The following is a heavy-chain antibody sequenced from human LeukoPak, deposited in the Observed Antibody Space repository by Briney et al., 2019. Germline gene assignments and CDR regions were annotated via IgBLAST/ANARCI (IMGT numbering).Heavy chain of an antibody. Sequence: GGSLRLSCAASGFTFSSYEMNWVRQAPGKGLEWVSYISSSGSTIYYADSVKGRFTISRDNAKNSLYLQMNSLRAEDTAVYYCARLGYYYDSSGYETDSSFDYWGQGTLVTVSS. D-gene: IGHD3-22*01. CDR3: ARLGYYYDSSGYETDSSFDY. CDR1: GFTFSSYE. J-gene: IGHJ4*02. V-gene: IGHV3-48*03. CDR2: ISSSGSTI.